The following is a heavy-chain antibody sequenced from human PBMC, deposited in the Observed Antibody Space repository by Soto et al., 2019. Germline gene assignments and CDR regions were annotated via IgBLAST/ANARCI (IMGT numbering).Heavy chain of an antibody. CDR3: AILRYFDWLSGYAFDI. Sequence: QVQLQESGPGLVKPSGTLSLTCAVSGGSISSSNWWSWVRQPPGKGLEWLGEIYHSGSTNYNPSLKGRVTISVEKSKDQFSLKLSSVTAADTAVYYCAILRYFDWLSGYAFDIWGQGTMVTVSS. J-gene: IGHJ3*02. CDR1: GGSISSSNW. V-gene: IGHV4-4*02. D-gene: IGHD3-9*01. CDR2: IYHSGST.